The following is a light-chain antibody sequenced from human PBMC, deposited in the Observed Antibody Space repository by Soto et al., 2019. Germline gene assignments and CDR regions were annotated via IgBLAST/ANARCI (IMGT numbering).Light chain of an antibody. J-gene: IGKJ5*01. Sequence: MSQSPGTLSVFPGGRATLSCRASQSVSSYLAWYQQNPGQGARLLIYGASTRATGIPARFSGSGSGTDFTLTISSREPEDFAVYYCQQRSDWPLITFGQGTRLEIK. CDR1: QSVSSY. CDR3: QQRSDWPLIT. V-gene: IGKV3-11*01. CDR2: GAS.